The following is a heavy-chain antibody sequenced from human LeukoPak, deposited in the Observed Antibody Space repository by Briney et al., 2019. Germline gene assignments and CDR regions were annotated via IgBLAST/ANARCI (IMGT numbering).Heavy chain of an antibody. CDR2: ISGDGGRT. V-gene: IGHV3-43*02. Sequence: GGSLRLSCAASGFTFDDYAMHWVRQAPGKGLEWVSLISGDGGRTYYADSVKGRFTISRDNSKNSLYLQMNSPRTEDTAFYYCAKDKDSSGYCATDWGQGTLVTVSS. CDR1: GFTFDDYA. D-gene: IGHD3-22*01. CDR3: AKDKDSSGYCATD. J-gene: IGHJ4*02.